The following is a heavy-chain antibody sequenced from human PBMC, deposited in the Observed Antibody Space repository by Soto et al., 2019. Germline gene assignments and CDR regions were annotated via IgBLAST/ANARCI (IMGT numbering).Heavy chain of an antibody. CDR1: EFPCSIYG. CDR2: IWSDGNKK. V-gene: IGHV3-33*01. D-gene: IGHD1-7*01. CDR3: ARAPMNWNYWLGP. J-gene: IGHJ5*02. Sequence: GGSLRHSCAASEFPCSIYGMHWVRQAPGEGLEWEALIWSDGNKKYYGDSVKGRFTISRDNSKNTLYLQMNSLRTEDTAVYYCARAPMNWNYWLGPWGQGTLVTVSS.